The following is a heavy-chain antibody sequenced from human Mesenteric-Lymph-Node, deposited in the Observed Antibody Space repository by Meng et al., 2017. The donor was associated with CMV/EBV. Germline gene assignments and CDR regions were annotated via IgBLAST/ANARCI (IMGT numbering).Heavy chain of an antibody. CDR3: ARGLTIMHRSAVGWYLDL. Sequence: MNRRNWVSWVRQTPGKGLEWIGDICHNEANRYNPSLENRVIMTLDMSQNQLFLSLTAVDAADTAVYYCARGLTIMHRSAVGWYLDLWGRGTLVTVSS. V-gene: IGHV4/OR15-8*02. CDR1: MNRRNW. CDR2: ICHNEAN. J-gene: IGHJ2*01. D-gene: IGHD3-3*01.